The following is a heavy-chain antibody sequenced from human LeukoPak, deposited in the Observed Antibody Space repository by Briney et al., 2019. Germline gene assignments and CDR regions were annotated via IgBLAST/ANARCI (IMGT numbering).Heavy chain of an antibody. J-gene: IGHJ4*02. D-gene: IGHD6-19*01. V-gene: IGHV1-24*01. CDR1: GYTLTELS. CDR3: ATAPILAYLYSSGWYTPFDY. Sequence: GASVKVSCKVSGYTLTELSMHWVRQAPGKGLEWMGGFDPEDGETIYAQKFQGRVTMTEDTSTDTAYMELSSLRSEDTAVYNCATAPILAYLYSSGWYTPFDYWGQGTLVTVSS. CDR2: FDPEDGET.